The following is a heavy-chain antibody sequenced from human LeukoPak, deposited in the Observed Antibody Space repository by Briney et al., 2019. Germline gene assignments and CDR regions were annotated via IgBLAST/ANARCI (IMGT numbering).Heavy chain of an antibody. V-gene: IGHV1-46*01. CDR2: INPSGGST. Sequence: ASVKVSCKASGYTFTSYYMHWVRQAPGQGLEWMGIINPSGGSTSYAQKFQGRVTMTRDTSTSTVYMELSSLRSEDTAVYYCARETTVTTRLEYYYGMDVWGQGTTDTVSS. CDR1: GYTFTSYY. CDR3: ARETTVTTRLEYYYGMDV. J-gene: IGHJ6*02. D-gene: IGHD4-11*01.